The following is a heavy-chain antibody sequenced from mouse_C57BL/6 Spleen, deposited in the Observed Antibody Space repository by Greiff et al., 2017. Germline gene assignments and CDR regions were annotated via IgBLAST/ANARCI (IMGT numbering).Heavy chain of an antibody. D-gene: IGHD1-1*01. Sequence: QVQLQQSGPELVKPGASVKISCKASGYAFSSSWMNWVKQRPGKGLEWIGRIYPGDGDTNYNGKFKGKATLTADKSSSTAYMQLSSRTSEDSAVYFCARSLHYYGSSCGGDYYAMDYWGQGTSVTVSS. CDR3: ARSLHYYGSSCGGDYYAMDY. V-gene: IGHV1-82*01. CDR2: IYPGDGDT. J-gene: IGHJ4*01. CDR1: GYAFSSSW.